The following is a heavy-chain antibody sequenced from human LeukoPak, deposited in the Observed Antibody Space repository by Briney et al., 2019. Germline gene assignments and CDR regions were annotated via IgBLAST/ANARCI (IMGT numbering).Heavy chain of an antibody. CDR3: TRGDSSSKIDY. J-gene: IGHJ4*02. D-gene: IGHD6-6*01. CDR2: INEDGSEK. Sequence: PGGSLRLSCAASGFTFNSCWMSRVRQAPGKGLEWTANINEDGSEKHYVDSVEGRLTISRDNAKNSLYLQMNSMRVEDTALYYCTRGDSSSKIDYWGQGILVIVSS. CDR1: GFTFNSCW. V-gene: IGHV3-7*01.